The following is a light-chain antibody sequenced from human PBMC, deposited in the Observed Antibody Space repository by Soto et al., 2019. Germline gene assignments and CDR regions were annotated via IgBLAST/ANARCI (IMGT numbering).Light chain of an antibody. J-gene: IGKJ5*01. V-gene: IGKV3-11*01. CDR2: DAS. CDR1: QSVTKY. Sequence: EIVLAQSPATLSLSPGESATLSCRSSQSVTKYLVWYQQKPGQAPRLLIYDASNRATGIPARFSGSGSGTDFTLTISSLEPEDFAVYYCQQRSSWPPITFGQGTRLEIK. CDR3: QQRSSWPPIT.